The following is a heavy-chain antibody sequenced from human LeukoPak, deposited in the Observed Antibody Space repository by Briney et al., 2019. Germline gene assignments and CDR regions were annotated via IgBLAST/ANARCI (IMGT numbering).Heavy chain of an antibody. J-gene: IGHJ4*02. CDR3: ASGYSSGWYGE. V-gene: IGHV4-34*01. CDR1: GGSFSGYY. Sequence: SETLSLTCAVYGGSFSGYYWSWIRQPPGKGLEWIGEINHSGSTNYNPSLKSRVTISVDTSKNQFSLKLSSVTAADTAVYYCASGYSSGWYGEWGQGTLVTVSS. D-gene: IGHD6-19*01. CDR2: INHSGST.